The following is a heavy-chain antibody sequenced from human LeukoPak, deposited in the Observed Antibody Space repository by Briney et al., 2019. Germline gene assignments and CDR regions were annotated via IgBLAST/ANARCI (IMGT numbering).Heavy chain of an antibody. J-gene: IGHJ4*02. CDR2: IYISGST. CDR1: GFTVSSNY. D-gene: IGHD3-22*01. CDR3: AKDPAYYYDSSGYIDY. Sequence: GGSLRLSCAASGFTVSSNYMSWVRQAPGKGLEWVSLIYISGSTYYADSVKGRFTISRDNSKNTLYLQMNSLRAEDTAVYYCAKDPAYYYDSSGYIDYWGQGTLVTVSS. V-gene: IGHV3-66*01.